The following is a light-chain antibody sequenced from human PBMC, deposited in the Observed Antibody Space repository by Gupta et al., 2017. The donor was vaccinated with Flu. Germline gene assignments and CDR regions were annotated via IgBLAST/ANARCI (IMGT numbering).Light chain of an antibody. V-gene: IGKV1-33*01. J-gene: IGKJ2*01. Sequence: IQMTQFPSSLPASLGDRVTITCQASQDINNYLNWYQQKPGKAPKLLIYDASNLEKGVPSRFSGSGSGTDFTFTISSLQPEDIATYYCQQYDNLPYTFGQGTKVEIK. CDR2: DAS. CDR3: QQYDNLPYT. CDR1: QDINNY.